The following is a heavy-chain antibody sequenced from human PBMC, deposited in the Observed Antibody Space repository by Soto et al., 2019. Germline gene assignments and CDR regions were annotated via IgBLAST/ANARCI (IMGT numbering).Heavy chain of an antibody. V-gene: IGHV4-31*03. CDR1: GGSISSGGYY. J-gene: IGHJ4*02. CDR2: IYYSGST. Sequence: QVQLQESGPGLVKPSQTLSLTCTVSGGSISSGGYYWSWIRQHPGKGLEWIGYIYYSGSTYYNPSLKSRVTISIDSSKIQFSLKLRSVPAADTAVYYCARDPGLANDYWGQGTLVTVSS. CDR3: ARDPGLANDY. D-gene: IGHD6-19*01.